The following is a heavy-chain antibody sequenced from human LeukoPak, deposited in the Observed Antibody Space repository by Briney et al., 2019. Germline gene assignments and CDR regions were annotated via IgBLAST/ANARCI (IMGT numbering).Heavy chain of an antibody. CDR1: GFTFGSYS. Sequence: GGSLRLSCAASGFTFGSYSMNWVRQAPGKGLEWVSSISSSSSYIYYADSVKGRFTISRDNAKNSLYLQMNSLRAEDTAVYYCARELKLVRNNTSVYSGSYYFDYWGQGTLVTVSS. J-gene: IGHJ4*02. V-gene: IGHV3-21*01. D-gene: IGHD1-26*01. CDR2: ISSSSSYI. CDR3: ARELKLVRNNTSVYSGSYYFDY.